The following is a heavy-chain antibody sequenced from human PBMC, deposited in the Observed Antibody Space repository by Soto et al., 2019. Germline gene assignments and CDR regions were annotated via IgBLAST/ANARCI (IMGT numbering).Heavy chain of an antibody. Sequence: PSETLSLTCTVSGGSVSSGSYYWSWIRQPPGKGLEWIGYIYYSGSTNYNPSLKSRVTISVDTSKNQFSLKLSSVTAADTAVYYCASTYDSSGYYPHYFDYWGQGTLVTVSS. CDR1: GGSVSSGSYY. CDR3: ASTYDSSGYYPHYFDY. V-gene: IGHV4-61*01. J-gene: IGHJ4*02. D-gene: IGHD3-22*01. CDR2: IYYSGST.